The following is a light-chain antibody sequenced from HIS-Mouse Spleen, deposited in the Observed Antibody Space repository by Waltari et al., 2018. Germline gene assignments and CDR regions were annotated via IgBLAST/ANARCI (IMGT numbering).Light chain of an antibody. CDR3: AAWDDSLNGPV. Sequence: QSVLTQPPSASGTPGQRVTISCSGSSSNIGSNTVHWYQQLPGTAPKLLIYSNNQRPSGGPDRFSGSKSGTSASLAISGLQSEDEADYYCAAWDDSLNGPVFGGGTKLTVL. CDR1: SSNIGSNT. V-gene: IGLV1-44*01. CDR2: SNN. J-gene: IGLJ2*01.